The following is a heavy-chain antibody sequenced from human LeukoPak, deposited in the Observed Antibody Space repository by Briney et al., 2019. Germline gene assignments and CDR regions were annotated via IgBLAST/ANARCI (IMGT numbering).Heavy chain of an antibody. CDR3: ARLHYGGNYGYYYYYMDV. CDR2: IYHSGST. D-gene: IGHD4-23*01. J-gene: IGHJ6*03. V-gene: IGHV4-38-2*02. Sequence: SETLSLTCTVSGYSISSGYYWGWIRQPPGKGLEWIGSIYHSGSTYYNPSLKSRVTISVDTSKNQFSLKLSSVTAADTAVYYCARLHYGGNYGYYYYYMDVWGKGTTVTIS. CDR1: GYSISSGYY.